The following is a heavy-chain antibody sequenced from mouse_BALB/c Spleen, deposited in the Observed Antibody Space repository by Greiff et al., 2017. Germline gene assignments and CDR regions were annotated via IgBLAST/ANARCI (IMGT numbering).Heavy chain of an antibody. J-gene: IGHJ4*01. CDR3: ARRTYYGNAMDY. V-gene: IGHV1-87*01. D-gene: IGHD2-10*01. CDR1: GYTFTSYW. CDR2: IYPGDGDT. Sequence: VQLQQSGAELARPGASVKLSCKASGYTFTSYWMQWVKQRPGQGLEWIGAIYPGDGDTRYTQKFKGKATLTADKSSSTAYMQLSSLASEDSAVYYCARRTYYGNAMDYWGQGTSVTVSS.